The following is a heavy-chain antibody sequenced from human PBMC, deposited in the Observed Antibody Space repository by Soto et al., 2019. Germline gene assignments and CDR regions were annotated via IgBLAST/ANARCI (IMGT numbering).Heavy chain of an antibody. CDR2: IIPILGIA. CDR3: AVRWGYLHGVGAYDI. Sequence: ASVKVSCKASGGTFSSYTISWVRQAPGQGLEWMGRIIPILGIANYAQKFQGRVTITADKSTSTAYMELSSLRSEDTAVYYCAVRWGYLHGVGAYDIWGQGTMLT. CDR1: GGTFSSYT. V-gene: IGHV1-69*02. D-gene: IGHD2-15*01. J-gene: IGHJ3*02.